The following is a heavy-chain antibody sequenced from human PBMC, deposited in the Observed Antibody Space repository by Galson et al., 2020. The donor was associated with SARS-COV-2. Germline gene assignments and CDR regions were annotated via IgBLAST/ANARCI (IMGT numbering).Heavy chain of an antibody. V-gene: IGHV3-33*01. J-gene: IGHJ3*02. CDR3: ARGHGDSSDAFDI. CDR2: IWYDGSNK. D-gene: IGHD4-17*01. Sequence: VGSLRLSCAASGFTFSSYGMHWVRQAPGKGLEWVAVIWYDGSNKYYADSVKGRFTISRDNSKNTLYLQMNSLRAEDTAVYYCARGHGDSSDAFDIWGQGTMVTVSS. CDR1: GFTFSSYG.